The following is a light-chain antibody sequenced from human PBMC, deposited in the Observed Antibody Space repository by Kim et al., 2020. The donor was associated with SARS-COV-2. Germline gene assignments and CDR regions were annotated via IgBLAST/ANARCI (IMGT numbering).Light chain of an antibody. CDR3: SSYTSSSTLVV. CDR2: DVS. J-gene: IGLJ2*01. Sequence: QSALTQPASVSGSPGQSITISCTGTSSDVGGYNYVSWFQQHPGKAPKLMIYDVSNRPSGVSNRFSGSKPGNTASLTISGFQAEDEGDYYCSSYTSSSTLVVFGGGTQLTVL. V-gene: IGLV2-14*03. CDR1: SSDVGGYNY.